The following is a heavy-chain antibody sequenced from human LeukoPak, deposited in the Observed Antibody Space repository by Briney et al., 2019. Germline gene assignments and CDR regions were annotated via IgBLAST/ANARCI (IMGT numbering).Heavy chain of an antibody. V-gene: IGHV3-30*18. CDR3: AKEGTPQVSTWYDL. D-gene: IGHD3-10*01. J-gene: IGHJ5*02. CDR2: ISYDGSKK. Sequence: GGSLRLSCAASGLTFSNYGTNWVRQAPGKGLEWVAVISYDGSKKYYADSVKGRFTISRDNPRNTLYLQMNILRTEDTAVYYCAKEGTPQVSTWYDLWGQGTQVIVSS. CDR1: GLTFSNYG.